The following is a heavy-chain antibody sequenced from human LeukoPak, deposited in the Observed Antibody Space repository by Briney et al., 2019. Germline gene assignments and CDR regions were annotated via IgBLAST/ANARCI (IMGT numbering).Heavy chain of an antibody. J-gene: IGHJ4*02. D-gene: IGHD3-3*01. Sequence: ASVKVSCKASGYTFTGYYMQWVRQAPGQGLEWMGWINPNSGGTNYAQKFQGRVTMTRDTSISTAYMELSRLRSDDTAVYYCARTLFWSGYFLPGYYFDYWGQGTLVTVSS. CDR1: GYTFTGYY. CDR2: INPNSGGT. CDR3: ARTLFWSGYFLPGYYFDY. V-gene: IGHV1-2*02.